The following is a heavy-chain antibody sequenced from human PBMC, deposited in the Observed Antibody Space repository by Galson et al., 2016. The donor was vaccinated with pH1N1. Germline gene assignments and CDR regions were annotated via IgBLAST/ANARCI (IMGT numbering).Heavy chain of an antibody. CDR1: GDSFTSFP. J-gene: IGHJ4*02. CDR3: ATKRRRGYCGLELYY. Sequence: SVKVSCKASGDSFTSFPVSWVRQAPGQGLEWMGAITPISGTPHYAQKFQGRVTITADGSTKTAYMELNSLKSAATAVYYCATKRRRGYCGLELYYWGQGTLVTVTS. V-gene: IGHV1-69*13. CDR2: ITPISGTP. D-gene: IGHD5-12*01.